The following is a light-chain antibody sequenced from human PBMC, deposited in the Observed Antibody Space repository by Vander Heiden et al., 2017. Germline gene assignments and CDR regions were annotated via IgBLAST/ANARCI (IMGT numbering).Light chain of an antibody. V-gene: IGLV1-40*01. J-gene: IGLJ2*01. CDR1: SSNIGAGYD. CDR2: GNS. Sequence: QSVLTQPPSVSGAPGQRVTISCTGSSSNIGAGYDVHWYQLLPVTASKLLIYGNSNRPSGVPDRFSGSKSGTSASLAITGLQAEDEADDYCQSYDSSMSGHVVFGGGTKLTVL. CDR3: QSYDSSMSGHVV.